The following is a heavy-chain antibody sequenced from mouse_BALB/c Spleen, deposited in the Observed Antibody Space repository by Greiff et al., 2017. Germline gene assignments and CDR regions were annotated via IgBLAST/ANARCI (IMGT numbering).Heavy chain of an antibody. CDR2: ISSGGST. D-gene: IGHD1-1*01. CDR3: ARDPDYYGSSFDY. Sequence: EVKVEESGGGLVKPGGSLKLSCAASGFTFSSYAMSWVRQTPEKRLEWVASISSGGSTYYPDSVKGRFTISRDNARNILYLQMSSLRSEDTAMYYCARDPDYYGSSFDYWGQGTTLTVSS. CDR1: GFTFSSYA. V-gene: IGHV5-6-5*01. J-gene: IGHJ2*01.